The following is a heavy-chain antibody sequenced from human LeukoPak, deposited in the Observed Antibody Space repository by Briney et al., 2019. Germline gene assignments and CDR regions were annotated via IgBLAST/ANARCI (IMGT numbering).Heavy chain of an antibody. Sequence: GGSLRLSCAASGFTFSSYAMSWVRQAPGKGLEWVSVISGSGGSTYYADSVKGRFTIPRDNSKNTLYLQMNSLRAEDTAVYYCAKDYASGDYSDYWGQGTLVTVSS. D-gene: IGHD4-11*01. V-gene: IGHV3-23*01. CDR3: AKDYASGDYSDY. CDR2: ISGSGGST. CDR1: GFTFSSYA. J-gene: IGHJ4*02.